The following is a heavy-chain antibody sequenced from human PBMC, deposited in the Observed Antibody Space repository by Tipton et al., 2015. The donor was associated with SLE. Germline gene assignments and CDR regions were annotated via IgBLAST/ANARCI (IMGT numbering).Heavy chain of an antibody. J-gene: IGHJ4*02. CDR2: IKGDGSEK. V-gene: IGHV3-7*01. CDR3: EVYGSGHRD. CDR1: GFTISNYW. D-gene: IGHD3-10*01. Sequence: SLRLSCAASGFTISNYWMSWVRQPPGKGLEWVANIKGDGSEKYYVDSVKGRFTISRDNAKNSLYLQMNSLRVEDTAVYYCEVYGSGHRDWGQGTLVIVSS.